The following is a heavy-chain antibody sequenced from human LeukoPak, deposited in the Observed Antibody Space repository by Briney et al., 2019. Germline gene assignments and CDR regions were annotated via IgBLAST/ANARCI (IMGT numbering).Heavy chain of an antibody. J-gene: IGHJ4*02. CDR2: IKQEGSNI. V-gene: IGHV3-7*02. Sequence: PGETLRLSCAASGFSFCTYCMSWGRHAPGEGLERVANIKQEGSNIYYEHSVKGRFIISRDNAKNSLYLQMSSLRAEDTAVYYCTRGGRLHPQSLYWGQGTLVTDSS. CDR1: GFSFCTYC. D-gene: IGHD3-16*01. CDR3: TRGGRLHPQSLY.